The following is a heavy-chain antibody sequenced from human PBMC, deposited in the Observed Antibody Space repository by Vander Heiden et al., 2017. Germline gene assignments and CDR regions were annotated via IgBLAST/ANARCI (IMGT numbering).Heavy chain of an antibody. V-gene: IGHV3-23*01. D-gene: IGHD4-17*01. CDR1: GFTFSSYA. CDR3: AKDSTYWADYGGNSFDY. CDR2: ISGSGGST. J-gene: IGHJ4*02. Sequence: EVQLLESGGGLVQPGGSLRLSCAASGFTFSSYAMSWVRQARGKGLEWVSAISGSGGSTYYADSVKGRFTISRDNSKNTLYLQMNSLRAEDTAVYYCAKDSTYWADYGGNSFDYWGQGTLVTVSS.